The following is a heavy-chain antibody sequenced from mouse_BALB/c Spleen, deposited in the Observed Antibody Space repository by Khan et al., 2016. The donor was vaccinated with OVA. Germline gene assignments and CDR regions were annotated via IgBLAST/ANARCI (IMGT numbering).Heavy chain of an antibody. CDR3: RRGGGGNRFAY. CDR2: ISTYYGDV. Sequence: QVQLQQSGAELVRPGVSVKISCKGSGYTFTDFTIHWVKQSHAQSLEWIGVISTYYGDVTYNQKFKGKATMTVDKSSSTTYMELARLTSEDSAIYDVRRGGGGNRFAYWGQGTLVTVSA. J-gene: IGHJ3*01. V-gene: IGHV1S137*01. CDR1: GYTFTDFT.